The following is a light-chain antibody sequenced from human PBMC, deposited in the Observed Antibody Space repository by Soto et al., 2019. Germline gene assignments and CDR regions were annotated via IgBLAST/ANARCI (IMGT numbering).Light chain of an antibody. V-gene: IGLV2-8*01. J-gene: IGLJ2*01. CDR1: SSDVGGYNF. Sequence: QSALTQPPSASGSPGQSVTISCTGSSSDVGGYNFVSWYQQHPGKAPKLMIYEVSERPSGVPDRFSGSKSGNTPSLTVSGLHADDEADYYCSSYAGTNILVVFGGGTKVTVL. CDR2: EVS. CDR3: SSYAGTNILVV.